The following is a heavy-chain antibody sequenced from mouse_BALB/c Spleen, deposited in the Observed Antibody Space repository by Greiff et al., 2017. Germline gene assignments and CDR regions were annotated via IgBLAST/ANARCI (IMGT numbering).Heavy chain of an antibody. CDR3: ARGGLYYYGSSYGAMDY. CDR1: GYSITSGYY. CDR2: ISYDGSN. J-gene: IGHJ4*01. D-gene: IGHD1-1*01. Sequence: EVKLQESGPGLVKPSQSLSLTCSVTGYSITSGYYWNWIRQFPGNKLEWMGYISYDGSNNYNPSLKNRISITRDTSKNQFFLKLNSVTTEDTATYDCARGGLYYYGSSYGAMDYWGQGTSVTVSS. V-gene: IGHV3-6*02.